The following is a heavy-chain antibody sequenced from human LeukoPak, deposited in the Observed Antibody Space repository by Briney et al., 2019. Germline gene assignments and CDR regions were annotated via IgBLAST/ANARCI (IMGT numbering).Heavy chain of an antibody. D-gene: IGHD3-3*01. Sequence: GASVKVSCKASGGTFSSYAISWVRQAPGQGLEWMGGIIPIFGTANYAQKFQGRVTITPDEFTSTAYMELSSLRSEDTAVYYCARRENYDFWFDPWGQGTLVTVSS. V-gene: IGHV1-69*13. CDR1: GGTFSSYA. J-gene: IGHJ5*02. CDR3: ARRENYDFWFDP. CDR2: IIPIFGTA.